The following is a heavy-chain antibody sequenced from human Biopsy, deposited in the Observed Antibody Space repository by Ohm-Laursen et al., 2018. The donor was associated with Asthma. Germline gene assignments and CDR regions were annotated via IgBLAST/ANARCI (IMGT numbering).Heavy chain of an antibody. CDR3: ARTFHLWSPYHAEHYQL. CDR2: IKHDGSEK. D-gene: IGHD3-3*01. V-gene: IGHV3-7*01. Sequence: SLRLSCSASVFTFGDYCMSWVRQVPGQGLEWVANIKHDGSEKNHVDSLKGRFTISRDNAKNLLFLQMNSLRAEDTAVYYCARTFHLWSPYHAEHYQLWGQGTLVTVSS. CDR1: VFTFGDYC. J-gene: IGHJ1*01.